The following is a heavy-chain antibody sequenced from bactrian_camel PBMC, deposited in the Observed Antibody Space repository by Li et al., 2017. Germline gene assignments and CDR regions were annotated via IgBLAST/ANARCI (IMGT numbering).Heavy chain of an antibody. CDR3: ASAVGKY. Sequence: HVQLVESGGGLVQPGGSLGLSCAASGFTFSSYGLSWVRQTPGKGLEPVSGITDDGSDTYYIKSVRDRFTISRDNAKNMLYLHMNSLKSEDTAVYYCASAVGKYWGQGTQVTVS. V-gene: IGHV3S7*01. CDR1: GFTFSSYG. D-gene: IGHD3*01. CDR2: ITDDGSDT. J-gene: IGHJ4*01.